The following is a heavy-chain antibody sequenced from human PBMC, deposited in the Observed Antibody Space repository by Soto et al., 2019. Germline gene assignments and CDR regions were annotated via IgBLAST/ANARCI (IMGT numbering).Heavy chain of an antibody. J-gene: IGHJ4*02. D-gene: IGHD3-16*01. CDR1: GFSLSARGVG. CDR2: IYWNDDK. CDR3: AHSPWGAAPDY. Sequence: QITLKESGPTLVKPTQTLTLTCTFSGFSLSARGVGVGWIRQPPGKALEWLALIYWNDDKRYSPSLQIRLTITKDASKIQVVFSMTNVDPADTATYYCAHSPWGAAPDYWGQGTLVTVSS. V-gene: IGHV2-5*01.